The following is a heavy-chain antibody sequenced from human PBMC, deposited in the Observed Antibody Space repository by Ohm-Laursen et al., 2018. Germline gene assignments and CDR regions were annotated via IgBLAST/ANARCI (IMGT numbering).Heavy chain of an antibody. V-gene: IGHV4-59*08. J-gene: IGHJ6*02. CDR1: GDSISAHY. CDR2: IHHTGYT. Sequence: SETLSLTCSVSGDSISAHYWSWIRQPPGKGLEWIGYIHHTGYTTYNPSLKSRVTISVDTSKKQFSLKLSSVTAADTAVYYCARHTPYYDFWSGYPPHYYYGMDVWGQGTTVTVSS. D-gene: IGHD3-3*01. CDR3: ARHTPYYDFWSGYPPHYYYGMDV.